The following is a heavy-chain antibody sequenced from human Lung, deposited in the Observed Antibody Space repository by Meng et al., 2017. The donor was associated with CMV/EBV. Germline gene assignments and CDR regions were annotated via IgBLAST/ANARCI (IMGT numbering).Heavy chain of an antibody. J-gene: IGHJ4*02. Sequence: GESLKISCAASGFTFSSYSMNWVRQAPGKGLEWVSSISSSSSYIYYADSVKGRFTISRDNAKNSLYLQMNSLRAEDTAVYYCARESLLSPNWGPGYFDYWXQGKXVTVDS. CDR2: ISSSSSYI. V-gene: IGHV3-21*01. CDR1: GFTFSSYS. CDR3: ARESLLSPNWGPGYFDY. D-gene: IGHD7-27*01.